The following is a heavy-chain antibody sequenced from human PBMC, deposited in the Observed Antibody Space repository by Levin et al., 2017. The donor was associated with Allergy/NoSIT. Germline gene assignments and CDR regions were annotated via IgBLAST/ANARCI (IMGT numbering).Heavy chain of an antibody. Sequence: TGGSLRLSCAASGFTFSSYAMNWVRQAPGKGLEWVSSLSGSGRDTYYPDSVKGRFTISRDTSKNTLYLQMHSLRAEDTAVYYCAKGVNSGNYYYFDYWGQGTLVTVSS. CDR2: LSGSGRDT. J-gene: IGHJ4*02. V-gene: IGHV3-23*01. CDR1: GFTFSSYA. D-gene: IGHD1-26*01. CDR3: AKGVNSGNYYYFDY.